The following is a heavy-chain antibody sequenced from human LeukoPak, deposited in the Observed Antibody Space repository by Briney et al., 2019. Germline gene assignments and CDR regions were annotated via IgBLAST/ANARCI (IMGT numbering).Heavy chain of an antibody. J-gene: IGHJ4*02. V-gene: IGHV3-33*06. Sequence: GGSLRLSCAASGFTFSSYGMHWVRQAPGKGLEWVAVIWYDGSNKYYADSVKGRFTISRDNSKNKLYLQMNSLRAEDTAVYYCAKDQGHCSGGSCYSMDYWGQGTLVTVSS. CDR2: IWYDGSNK. CDR1: GFTFSSYG. CDR3: AKDQGHCSGGSCYSMDY. D-gene: IGHD2-15*01.